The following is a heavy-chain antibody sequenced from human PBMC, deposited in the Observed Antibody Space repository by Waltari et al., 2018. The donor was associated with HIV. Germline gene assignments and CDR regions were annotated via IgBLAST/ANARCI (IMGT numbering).Heavy chain of an antibody. CDR2: ISAHNGNT. V-gene: IGHV1-18*01. J-gene: IGHJ4*02. Sequence: VQLVQSGAEVNKPGASVKVSCKASGNTLPLYGFTWVRQAPGQGLEWMGWISAHNGNTNYAQKFQGRVTMTTDTSTSTAYMELRSLRSDDTAVYYCARSPPQYDSSGYYCDYWGQGTLVTVSS. CDR3: ARSPPQYDSSGYYCDY. CDR1: GNTLPLYG. D-gene: IGHD3-22*01.